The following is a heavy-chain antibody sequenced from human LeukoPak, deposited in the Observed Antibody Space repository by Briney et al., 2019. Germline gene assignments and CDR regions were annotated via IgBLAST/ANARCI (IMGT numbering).Heavy chain of an antibody. V-gene: IGHV1-18*01. CDR1: GYTFSNYG. CDR2: ITAYNGNR. J-gene: IGHJ4*01. CDR3: ARDNDKVVDH. D-gene: IGHD1-1*01. Sequence: ASVKVSCKTSGYTFSNYGISWVRQAPGQGLEWMGWITAYNGNRLYAQRFQGRITLTTDTSTSTSYMELRSLEYDDTAIYYCARDNDKVVDHWGQGTLVTVST.